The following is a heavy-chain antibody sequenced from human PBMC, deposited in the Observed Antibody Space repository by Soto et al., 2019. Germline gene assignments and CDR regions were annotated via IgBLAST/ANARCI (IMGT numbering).Heavy chain of an antibody. V-gene: IGHV3-23*01. J-gene: IGHJ6*02. D-gene: IGHD2-2*01. CDR1: GFSFSSYA. CDR3: AKGGRSTTPGGYYFYAMHV. Sequence: EVKLLESGGGLVQPGGSLRLSCAVSGFSFSSYAMSWVRQAPGKGLEWVAAISGSGGSTYYADSVKGRFTISRDNSKNTLYLQINSLRAEDTAVFYCAKGGRSTTPGGYYFYAMHVWGQGTTVTVSS. CDR2: ISGSGGST.